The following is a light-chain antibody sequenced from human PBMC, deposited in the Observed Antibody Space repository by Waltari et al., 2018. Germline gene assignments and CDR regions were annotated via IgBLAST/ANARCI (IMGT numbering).Light chain of an antibody. CDR3: QSYDSSNQGV. Sequence: NFMLTQPHSVSESPGKTVTISCTRSSGTIARNYVQWYQHRPGRAPTTLIYEDNERPSGVPDRFSGSIDSSSNSASLTISGLKTEDEADYFCQSYDSSNQGVFGGGTKLTVL. J-gene: IGLJ3*02. CDR1: SGTIARNY. V-gene: IGLV6-57*04. CDR2: EDN.